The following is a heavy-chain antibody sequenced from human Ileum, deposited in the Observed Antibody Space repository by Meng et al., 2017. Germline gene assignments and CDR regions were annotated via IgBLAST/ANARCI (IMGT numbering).Heavy chain of an antibody. Sequence: GSLRLSCTVSGGSISSSSYYWGWIRQPPGKGLEWIGSIYYSGSTYYNPSLKSRVTISVDTSKNQFSLKLSSVTAADTAVYYCARDQGIQLWRFDYWGHGTQVTVSS. CDR3: ARDQGIQLWRFDY. CDR2: IYYSGST. J-gene: IGHJ4*01. V-gene: IGHV4-39*07. D-gene: IGHD5-18*01. CDR1: GGSISSSSYY.